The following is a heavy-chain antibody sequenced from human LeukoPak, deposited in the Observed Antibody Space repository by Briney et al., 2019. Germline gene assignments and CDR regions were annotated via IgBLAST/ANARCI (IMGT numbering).Heavy chain of an antibody. V-gene: IGHV4-61*02. CDR1: GGSISSSSYY. J-gene: IGHJ6*03. CDR2: IYPSGNT. CDR3: ARLSGSGSYFETNYYYYYYMDV. D-gene: IGHD3-10*01. Sequence: PSETLSLTCTVSGGSISSSSYYWSWIRQPAGKGLEWIGRIYPSGNTNYNPSLKSRVTMSVNTSKNQFSLKLTSVTAADTAVYYCARLSGSGSYFETNYYYYYYMDVWGKGTTVTISS.